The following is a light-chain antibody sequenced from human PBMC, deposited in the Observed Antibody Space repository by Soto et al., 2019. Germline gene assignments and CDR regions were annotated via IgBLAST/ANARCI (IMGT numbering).Light chain of an antibody. J-gene: IGKJ1*01. Sequence: EIVMTQSPATLSVSPGERATLSCRASQSVSSNLAWYQQKPGQATRLLIYGASPRATGIPARFSGSGSGTEFTLTISSLQSEDFAVYYCQQYNNWPLRTFGQGTKVEIK. CDR1: QSVSSN. V-gene: IGKV3-15*01. CDR3: QQYNNWPLRT. CDR2: GAS.